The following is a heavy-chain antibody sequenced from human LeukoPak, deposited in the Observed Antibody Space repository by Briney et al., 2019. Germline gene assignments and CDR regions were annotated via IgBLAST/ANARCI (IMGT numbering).Heavy chain of an antibody. CDR1: GYIFTIYN. CDR3: AVEGYCSGGSCYTNWFDT. J-gene: IGHJ5*02. D-gene: IGHD2-15*01. Sequence: GGSLRLSCAASGYIFTIYNMNWVRQAPGQGLEWIAFINSSGSTKYYADSVKGRFTISRDNAKNSLYLQMNSLRDEDTAVYYCAVEGYCSGGSCYTNWFDTWGQGTPVTVSS. CDR2: INSSGSTK. V-gene: IGHV3-48*02.